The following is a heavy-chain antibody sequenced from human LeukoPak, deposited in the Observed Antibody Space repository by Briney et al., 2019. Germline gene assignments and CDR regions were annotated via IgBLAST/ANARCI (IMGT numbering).Heavy chain of an antibody. CDR1: GYTFTGYY. D-gene: IGHD6-13*01. V-gene: IGHV1-2*02. CDR3: AKDSGIAAAHGAFDI. J-gene: IGHJ3*02. Sequence: ASVKVSCKASGYTFTGYYMHWVRRAPGQGLEWMGWINTDSGDTDYAQHFQGRVTMTRDTSISTGYMELSRLRSDDTAVYYCAKDSGIAAAHGAFDIWGQGTMVTVSS. CDR2: INTDSGDT.